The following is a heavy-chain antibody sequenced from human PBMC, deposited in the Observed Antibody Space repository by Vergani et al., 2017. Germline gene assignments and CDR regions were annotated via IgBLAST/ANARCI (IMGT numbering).Heavy chain of an antibody. Sequence: QVQLQQWGAGLLKPSETLSLTCAVYGGSFSGYYWSWIRQPPGKGLEWIGEINHSGSTNYNPSLKSRVTISVDTSKNQFSLKLSSVTAADTAVYYCAGGYCSSTSCYIDYMDVWGKGTTVTVSS. J-gene: IGHJ6*03. V-gene: IGHV4-34*01. CDR3: AGGYCSSTSCYIDYMDV. CDR1: GGSFSGYY. CDR2: INHSGST. D-gene: IGHD2-2*02.